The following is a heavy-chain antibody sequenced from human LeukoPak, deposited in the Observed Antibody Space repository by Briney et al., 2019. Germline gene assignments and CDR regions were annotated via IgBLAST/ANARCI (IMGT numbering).Heavy chain of an antibody. CDR2: INPSGGST. D-gene: IGHD6-19*01. V-gene: IGHV1-46*01. CDR1: GYTFTSYY. Sequence: ASVKVSCKASGYTFTSYYMHWVRQAPGQGLEWMGIINPSGGSTSYAQKFQGRVTMTRDTSTSTVYMELSSLRSEDTAVCYCAREPGIAVAGTGSAFDIWGQGTMVTVSS. J-gene: IGHJ3*02. CDR3: AREPGIAVAGTGSAFDI.